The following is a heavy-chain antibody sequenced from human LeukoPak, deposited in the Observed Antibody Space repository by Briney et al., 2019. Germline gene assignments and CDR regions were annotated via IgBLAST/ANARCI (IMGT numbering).Heavy chain of an antibody. CDR3: ARGDYYDSNGLTNNFDY. Sequence: GASVKVSCKASGYTFTGYYMHWVRQAPGQGLEWMGWINPNSGGTNYAQKFQGWVTMTRDTSISTAYMELSRLRSDDTAVYYCARGDYYDSNGLTNNFDYWGQGTLVTVSS. D-gene: IGHD3-22*01. J-gene: IGHJ4*02. CDR2: INPNSGGT. V-gene: IGHV1-2*04. CDR1: GYTFTGYY.